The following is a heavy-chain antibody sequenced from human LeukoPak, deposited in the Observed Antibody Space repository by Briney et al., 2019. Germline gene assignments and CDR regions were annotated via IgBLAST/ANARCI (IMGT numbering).Heavy chain of an antibody. V-gene: IGHV3-48*03. CDR3: ARGGYYDSSGYYYVGYFHH. CDR2: IIFSGSTI. D-gene: IGHD3-22*01. CDR1: GFTFSSYE. Sequence: GGSLRLSCAASGFTFSSYEMNWVRQAPGKGLEWVSYIIFSGSTIYYADSVKGRFTISRDNAKNSLYVQMNSLRAEDTAVYYCARGGYYDSSGYYYVGYFHHWGQGTLATVSS. J-gene: IGHJ1*01.